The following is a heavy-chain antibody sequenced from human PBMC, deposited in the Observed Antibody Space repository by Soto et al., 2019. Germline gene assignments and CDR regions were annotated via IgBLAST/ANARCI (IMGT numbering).Heavy chain of an antibody. J-gene: IGHJ4*02. V-gene: IGHV4-59*01. CDR1: GGSISSYY. CDR3: ARTSRTAMLGFDY. D-gene: IGHD5-18*01. Sequence: SETLSLTCTVSGGSISSYYWSWIRQPPGKGLEWIGYIYYSGSTNYNPSLKSRVTITKDTSKNQVVLRMTNMDPVDTATYYRARTSRTAMLGFDYWGQGTLVTVSS. CDR2: IYYSGST.